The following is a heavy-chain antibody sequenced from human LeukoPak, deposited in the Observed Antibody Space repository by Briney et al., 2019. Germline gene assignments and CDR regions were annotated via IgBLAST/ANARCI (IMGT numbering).Heavy chain of an antibody. V-gene: IGHV3-11*04. CDR2: IRTSGTTI. CDR3: ARPVGDWDNYFDY. CDR1: GFTFSDYY. J-gene: IGHJ4*02. Sequence: PGGSLRLSCAASGFTFSDYYVSWIRQAPGKGLEWVSYIRTSGTTIYHADSVKGRFTISRDNAKNSLYLQMNSLRAEDTAVYYCARPVGDWDNYFDYWGQGTLVTVSS. D-gene: IGHD3-16*01.